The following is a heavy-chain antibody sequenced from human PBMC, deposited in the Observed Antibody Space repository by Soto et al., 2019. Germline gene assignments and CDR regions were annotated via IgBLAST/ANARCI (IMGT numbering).Heavy chain of an antibody. V-gene: IGHV4-59*01. Sequence: SETLSLTCTVSGGSINNYYWSWIRQPPGKGLEWIGYIYYSGSTNYNPSLKSRVNISVDTSKNQVSLNLNSVTAADTAVYYCARERRSGNYGMDVWGLGTKVTVSS. CDR3: ARERRSGNYGMDV. CDR1: GGSINNYY. J-gene: IGHJ6*02. CDR2: IYYSGST. D-gene: IGHD6-19*01.